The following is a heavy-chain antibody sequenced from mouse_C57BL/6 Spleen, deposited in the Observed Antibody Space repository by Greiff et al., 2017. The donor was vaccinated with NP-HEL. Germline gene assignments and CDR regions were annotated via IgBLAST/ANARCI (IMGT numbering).Heavy chain of an antibody. V-gene: IGHV5-9*01. CDR2: ISGGGGNT. CDR1: GFTFSSYT. Sequence: EVMLVESGGGLVKPGGSLKLSCAASGFTFSSYTMSWVRQTPEKRLEWVATISGGGGNTYYPDSVKGRFTISRDNAKNTLYLQMSSLRSEDTALYDCASDYDYFLFAYWGQGTLVTVSA. D-gene: IGHD2-4*01. CDR3: ASDYDYFLFAY. J-gene: IGHJ3*01.